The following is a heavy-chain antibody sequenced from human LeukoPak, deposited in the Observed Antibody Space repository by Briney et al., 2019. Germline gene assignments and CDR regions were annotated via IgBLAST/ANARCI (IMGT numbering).Heavy chain of an antibody. CDR2: INHSGST. V-gene: IGHV4-34*01. D-gene: IGHD1-1*01. CDR3: ARGTGTVYYYYYYYMDV. CDR1: GGSFSGYY. Sequence: SDTLPLTCAVYGGSFSGYYWRWIRQPPGKGLEWIGEINHSGSTNYNPSLKSRVTISVDTSKNQFSLKLSSVTAADTAVYYCARGTGTVYYYYYYYMDVWGKGTTVTVSS. J-gene: IGHJ6*03.